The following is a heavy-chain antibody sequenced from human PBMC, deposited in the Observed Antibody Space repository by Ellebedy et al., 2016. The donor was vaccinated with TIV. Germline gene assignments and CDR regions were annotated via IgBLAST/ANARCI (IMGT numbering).Heavy chain of an antibody. CDR2: LSGNGGST. CDR1: GFNFSNYA. J-gene: IGHJ6*02. CDR3: AKGRSTSINWFYWYYGMDV. Sequence: GESLKISCAASGFNFSNYAMTWVRQAPGKGLEWVSALSGNGGSTYYVDSVKGRFTISRDNSKNTLYLQVNSLRAEDTAIYFCAKGRSTSINWFYWYYGMDVWGQGTTVTVSS. V-gene: IGHV3-23*01. D-gene: IGHD1-1*01.